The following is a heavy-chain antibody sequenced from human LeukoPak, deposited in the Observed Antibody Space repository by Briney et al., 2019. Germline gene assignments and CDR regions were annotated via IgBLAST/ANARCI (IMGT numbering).Heavy chain of an antibody. CDR3: ARRGYSSGWNRFDY. D-gene: IGHD6-25*01. J-gene: IGHJ4*02. CDR2: IRKDGGIT. CDR1: GFTFSNYA. Sequence: PGGSLRLSCAASGFTFSNYAMHWVRQAPGKGLEWMAFIRKDGGITFYADSVKGRFTISRDNSKNTLHLQMNSLRAEDTAVYYCARRGYSSGWNRFDYWGQGTLVTVSS. V-gene: IGHV3-30*02.